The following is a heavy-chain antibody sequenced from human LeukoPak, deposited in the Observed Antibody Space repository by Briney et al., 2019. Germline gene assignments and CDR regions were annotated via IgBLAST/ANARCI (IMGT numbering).Heavy chain of an antibody. V-gene: IGHV3-7*01. CDR1: GFTFSSYW. CDR3: ARDKIVGATNFDS. CDR2: IRQDGGEI. J-gene: IGHJ4*02. D-gene: IGHD1-26*01. Sequence: GGSLRLSCAASGFTFSSYWMAWVRKAPGKGLEWVANIRQDGGEIYYVDSVKGRFILSRDNAKNSLYLEMNSLRDEDTAVYYCARDKIVGATNFDSWGQGTLVTVSS.